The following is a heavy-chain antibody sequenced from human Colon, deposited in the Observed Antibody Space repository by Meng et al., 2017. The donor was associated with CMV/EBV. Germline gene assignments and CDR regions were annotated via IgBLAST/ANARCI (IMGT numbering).Heavy chain of an antibody. CDR1: GFTFTGYY. V-gene: IGHV1-2*02. Sequence: ASVKVSCKASGFTFTGYYMQWVRQAPGQGLEWMGWINPNNGETLYAQDFQGRVTMTRDTSINTYYMELSGLTSDDTAVYYCARGKRAQFLVGGWFDPWGQGTLVTAPQ. CDR2: INPNNGET. CDR3: ARGKRAQFLVGGWFDP. J-gene: IGHJ5*02. D-gene: IGHD3-10*01.